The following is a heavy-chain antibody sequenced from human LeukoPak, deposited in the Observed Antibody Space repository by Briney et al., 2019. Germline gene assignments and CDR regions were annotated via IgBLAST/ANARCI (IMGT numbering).Heavy chain of an antibody. CDR1: GYTLTELS. Sequence: GASVKVSCKVSGYTLTELSMHWVRQALGKGLEWMGGFDPEDGETIYAQKFQGRVTMTEDTSTDTAYMELSSLRSEDTAVYYCATDRVAVAGTKENFDYWGQGTLVTVSS. CDR2: FDPEDGET. D-gene: IGHD6-19*01. J-gene: IGHJ4*02. CDR3: ATDRVAVAGTKENFDY. V-gene: IGHV1-24*01.